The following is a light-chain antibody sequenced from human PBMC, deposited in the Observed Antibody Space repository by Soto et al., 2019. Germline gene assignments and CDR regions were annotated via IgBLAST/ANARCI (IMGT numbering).Light chain of an antibody. CDR3: SSYTSSSTYV. J-gene: IGLJ1*01. Sequence: QSVLTQPASVSGSPGQSITISFTGTTSDVGGYNYVSWYQHHPGKAPKLLIYEVNNRPSGVSDRFSGSKSGNVASLTISWLQAQDEDDYSCSSYTSSSTYVFGTGTKLTVL. CDR1: TSDVGGYNY. V-gene: IGLV2-14*01. CDR2: EVN.